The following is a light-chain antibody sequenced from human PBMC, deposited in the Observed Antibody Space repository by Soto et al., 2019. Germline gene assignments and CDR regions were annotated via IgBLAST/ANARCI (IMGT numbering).Light chain of an antibody. CDR2: GAS. J-gene: IGKJ4*01. CDR1: QSVSSSY. Sequence: EIGLSQSPGTLSLSPGERATLSCRTSQSVSSSYLAWYQQKPGQAPRLLIYGASSRATGIPDRFSGSESGTDFTLTISRLEPEDFAVYYCQQYGSSPLTFGGGTKVDIK. CDR3: QQYGSSPLT. V-gene: IGKV3-20*01.